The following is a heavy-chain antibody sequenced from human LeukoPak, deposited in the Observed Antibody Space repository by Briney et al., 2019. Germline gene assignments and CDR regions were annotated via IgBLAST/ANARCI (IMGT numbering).Heavy chain of an antibody. V-gene: IGHV3-23*01. D-gene: IGHD5-24*01. CDR3: AKDRVSGDGYNSLDY. J-gene: IGHJ4*02. CDR1: GFSFNSYA. Sequence: GGSLRLSCAASGFSFNSYAMNWVRQVPEKGLEWVSDITGPADVTTYADSVKGRFTISRDNSKNTVFLQMDSLRAEDTAVYYCAKDRVSGDGYNSLDYWGQGTLVTVSS. CDR2: ITGPADVT.